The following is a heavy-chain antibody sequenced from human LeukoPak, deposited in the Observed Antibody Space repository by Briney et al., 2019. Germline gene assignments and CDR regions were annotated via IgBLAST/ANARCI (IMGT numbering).Heavy chain of an antibody. J-gene: IGHJ4*02. CDR3: VKDCCCSSTSCYRGGPAFDY. V-gene: IGHV3-64D*06. D-gene: IGHD2-2*01. CDR2: ISSNGGST. CDR1: GFTFSSYA. Sequence: GGSLRLSCSASGFTFSSYAMHWVRQTPGKGLEYVSIISSNGGSTYYAESVKGRFTISRDNPKSTLYLQMSSLRVEDTAVYYCVKDCCCSSTSCYRGGPAFDYWGQGTLVTVSS.